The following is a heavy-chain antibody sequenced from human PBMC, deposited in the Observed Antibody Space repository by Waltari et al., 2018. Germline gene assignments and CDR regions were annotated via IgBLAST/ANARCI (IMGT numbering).Heavy chain of an antibody. CDR2: IYASGRT. Sequence: QVQLQESGPGLVQPSQTLSLTCTVSGGPISSGSYYWSWIRQPAGRGLEWIGRIYASGRTNDNPSLKSRVTRSVDTAKNQFSLKLSSGTAADTAVYYCAREVNYYDSSGYQYYFDYWGQGTLVTVSS. J-gene: IGHJ4*02. D-gene: IGHD3-22*01. V-gene: IGHV4-61*02. CDR3: AREVNYYDSSGYQYYFDY. CDR1: GGPISSGSYY.